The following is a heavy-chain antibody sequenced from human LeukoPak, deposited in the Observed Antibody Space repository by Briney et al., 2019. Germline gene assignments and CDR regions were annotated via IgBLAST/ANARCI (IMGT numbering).Heavy chain of an antibody. CDR1: GGSISSYC. J-gene: IGHJ4*02. CDR3: ARENSGSYREFDY. Sequence: SGTLSLTCTVSGGSISSYCWSWFRQPAGKGLEWIGRIYTSGSTNYNASLKSRVSMSVDTSKNQFSLKLSSVTAADTAVFYCARENSGSYREFDYWGQGTLVTVSS. V-gene: IGHV4-4*07. CDR2: IYTSGST. D-gene: IGHD1-26*01.